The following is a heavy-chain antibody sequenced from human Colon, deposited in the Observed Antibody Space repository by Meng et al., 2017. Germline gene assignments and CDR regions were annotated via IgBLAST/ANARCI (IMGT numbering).Heavy chain of an antibody. CDR1: GGSISGSYY. D-gene: IGHD3-16*01. CDR2: MQTTGTT. J-gene: IGHJ5*02. CDR3: ARWGRGIAFDP. Sequence: QVHLQGSGPGLVKPSQTLSLTCTVSGGSISGSYYWNWVRQPAGKGLEWIGRMQTTGTTNYNPSLKSRVTMSADTSKNQLFLSLTSVTAEDTAVYYCARWGRGIAFDPWGQGILVTVSS. V-gene: IGHV4-61*02.